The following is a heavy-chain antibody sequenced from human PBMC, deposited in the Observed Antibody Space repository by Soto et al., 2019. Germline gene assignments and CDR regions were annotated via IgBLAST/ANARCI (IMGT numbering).Heavy chain of an antibody. CDR1: GDSIGSGDYS. D-gene: IGHD3-10*01. CDR2: FYYIGTT. J-gene: IGHJ5*02. CDR3: ARGSTYYGFVT. Sequence: QVQLQESGPRLVKPSQTLSLTCTVSGDSIGSGDYSWPWVGQPPGKGLEGIGYFYYIGTTFYNPSLESRVNISVDTSKNQFSLRVTSVTAADTAVYYCARGSTYYGFVTWGQGTLITVSS. V-gene: IGHV4-30-4*01.